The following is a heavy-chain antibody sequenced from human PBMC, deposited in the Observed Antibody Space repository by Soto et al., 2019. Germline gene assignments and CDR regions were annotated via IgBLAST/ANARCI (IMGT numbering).Heavy chain of an antibody. V-gene: IGHV3-64*01. CDR3: AREGGSYYFDY. Sequence: EVQLVESGGGLVQPGGSLRLSCAASGFTFSSYAMHWVRQAPGKGLEYVSTINSNGGSTYYANSVKGRFTISRDNSKNTLYLRMGSLRAEDMAVYYCAREGGSYYFDYWGQGTLVTVSS. J-gene: IGHJ4*02. CDR1: GFTFSSYA. D-gene: IGHD1-26*01. CDR2: INSNGGST.